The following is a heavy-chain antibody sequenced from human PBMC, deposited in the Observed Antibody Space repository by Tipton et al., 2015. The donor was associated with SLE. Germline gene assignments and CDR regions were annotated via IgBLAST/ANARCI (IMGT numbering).Heavy chain of an antibody. CDR3: ARGQFGGAAVGSWSVDY. J-gene: IGHJ4*02. V-gene: IGHV3-30*14. CDR2: ISYDGSNT. CDR1: GFTFSNYA. Sequence: SLRLSCAASGFTFSNYAMHWVRQAAGKGLEWVALISYDGSNTYYADSVKGRFTISRDNSKNTLYLQMDSLRAEDTAVYYCARGQFGGAAVGSWSVDYWGQGTLVTVSS. D-gene: IGHD6-13*01.